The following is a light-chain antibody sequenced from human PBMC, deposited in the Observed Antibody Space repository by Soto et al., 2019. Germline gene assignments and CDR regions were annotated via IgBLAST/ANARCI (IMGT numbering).Light chain of an antibody. Sequence: DIQMPQSPSTLSAYLVDRVTIPCRASQSISRWLAWYQQKPGKAPQVLIYYASILESGFPSRFSGSGSGTEFTPAISLLLPNAFATCYGPNYSRYSMYTSGKGTNLEI. J-gene: IGKJ2*01. CDR3: PNYSRYSMYT. CDR1: QSISRW. CDR2: YAS. V-gene: IGKV1-5*01.